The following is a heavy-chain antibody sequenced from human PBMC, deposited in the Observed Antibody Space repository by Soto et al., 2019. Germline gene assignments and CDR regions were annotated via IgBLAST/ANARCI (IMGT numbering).Heavy chain of an antibody. V-gene: IGHV3-73*02. J-gene: IGHJ4*02. CDR3: TRPFYYDSSGYYSGFDY. Sequence: EVQLVESGGGLVQPGGSLKLSCAASGFTFSGSAMHWVRQASGKGLEWVGRIRSNANSYATAYAASVKGRFTISRDDSKNTAYLQMNSLKTEDTAVYYCTRPFYYDSSGYYSGFDYWGQGTLVTVSS. CDR1: GFTFSGSA. D-gene: IGHD3-22*01. CDR2: IRSNANSYAT.